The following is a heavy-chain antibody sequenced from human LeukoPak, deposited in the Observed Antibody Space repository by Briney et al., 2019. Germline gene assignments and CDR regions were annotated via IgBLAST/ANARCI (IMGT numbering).Heavy chain of an antibody. D-gene: IGHD3-10*01. J-gene: IGHJ6*02. CDR3: ARDITMVRGIGMDV. CDR1: GFTVSSNY. CDR2: IYSGGST. V-gene: IGHV3-53*01. Sequence: PGGSLRLSCAASGFTVSSNYMSWVRQAPGKGLEWVSVIYSGGSTYYADSVKGRFTISRDNSKNTLYLQMNSLRAEDTAVYYCARDITMVRGIGMDVWGQGTTVTVSS.